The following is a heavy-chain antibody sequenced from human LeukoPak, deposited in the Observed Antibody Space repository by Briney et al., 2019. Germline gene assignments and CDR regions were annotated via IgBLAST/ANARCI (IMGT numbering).Heavy chain of an antibody. D-gene: IGHD2-8*02. CDR1: GDSISSSSYY. V-gene: IGHV4-39*06. J-gene: IGHJ6*01. Sequence: SETLSLTCTVSGDSISSSSYYWDWIRQPPGKGREWNRKISYSRSTYYNSSLKSRVTISADTSKYQFTLKLRSATAADTAVYYCARNTGGGKWSIPRWG. CDR3: ARNTGGGKWSIPR. CDR2: ISYSRST.